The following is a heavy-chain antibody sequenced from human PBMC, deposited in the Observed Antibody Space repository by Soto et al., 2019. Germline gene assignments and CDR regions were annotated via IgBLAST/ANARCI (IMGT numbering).Heavy chain of an antibody. CDR1: GFPFSSYA. Sequence: PGGSLRLSCASSGFPFSSYAMSLVRQAPGKGLEWVSAISGSGGSTYYADSVKGRFTISRDNSKNTLHLQMNSLRAEDTAVYYCAKAIEDRQWLVPVDPWGQGTLVTVSS. J-gene: IGHJ5*02. V-gene: IGHV3-23*01. CDR2: ISGSGGST. D-gene: IGHD6-19*01. CDR3: AKAIEDRQWLVPVDP.